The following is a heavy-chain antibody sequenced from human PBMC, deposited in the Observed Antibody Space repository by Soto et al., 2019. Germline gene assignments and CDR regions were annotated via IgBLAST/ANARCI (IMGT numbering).Heavy chain of an antibody. D-gene: IGHD3-3*01. Sequence: QVLLVQSGAEVNKPGASVKLYCKAPAYTFNSNGVSWVRQAPEQGLEWMGGTSAYNDNTKSSQNLQGRVTMTIDTTTSSAYLEVRSLRSDDTAIYYCARYFWSGQLPFYFDQWGQGTLVTVSS. J-gene: IGHJ4*02. CDR1: AYTFNSNG. V-gene: IGHV1-18*01. CDR2: TSAYNDNT. CDR3: ARYFWSGQLPFYFDQ.